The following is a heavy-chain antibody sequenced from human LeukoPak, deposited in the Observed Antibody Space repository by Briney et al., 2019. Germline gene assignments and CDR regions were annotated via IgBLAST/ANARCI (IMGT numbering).Heavy chain of an antibody. J-gene: IGHJ5*02. CDR3: ARVDTQGVPSP. CDR1: GGSMSSNY. D-gene: IGHD3-16*01. V-gene: IGHV4-59*08. CDR2: IYNSGTIYYSGST. Sequence: SETLSLTCTVSGGSMSSNYWSWIRQPPGKGLEWIGYIYNSGTIYYSGSTNYNPSLLSRVTISVDTSKNQFSLKLSSVTAADTAVYYCARVDTQGVPSPWGQGILVTVSS.